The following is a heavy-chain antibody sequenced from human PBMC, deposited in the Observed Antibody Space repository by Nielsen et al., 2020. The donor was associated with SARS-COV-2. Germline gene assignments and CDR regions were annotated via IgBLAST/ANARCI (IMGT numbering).Heavy chain of an antibody. CDR2: IKQDGSEK. Sequence: GGSLRLSCAASGFTFSSYWMSWVRQAPGKGLEWVANIKQDGSEKYYVDSVKGRFTISRGNAKNSLYLQMNSLRAEDTAVYYCARDLEDIVVVPAADVHADYYYYYGMDVWGQGTTVTVSS. D-gene: IGHD2-2*01. V-gene: IGHV3-7*01. CDR1: GFTFSSYW. J-gene: IGHJ6*02. CDR3: ARDLEDIVVVPAADVHADYYYYYGMDV.